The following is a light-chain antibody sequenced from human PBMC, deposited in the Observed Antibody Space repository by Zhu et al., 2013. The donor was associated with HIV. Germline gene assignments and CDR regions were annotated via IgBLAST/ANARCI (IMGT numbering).Light chain of an antibody. J-gene: IGKJ5*01. V-gene: IGKV1-9*01. Sequence: DIQLTQSPSFLSASVGDRVTITCRASQRISTFLAWYQQKPGKAPQLLIYGASTLEGGVPSRFSGSGSGAEFTLTISSLQPEDFATYYCQQSDSSPITFGQGTRLEIK. CDR3: QQSDSSPIT. CDR1: QRISTF. CDR2: GAS.